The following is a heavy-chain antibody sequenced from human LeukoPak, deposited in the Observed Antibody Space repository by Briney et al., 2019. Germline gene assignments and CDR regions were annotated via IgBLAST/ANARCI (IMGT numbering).Heavy chain of an antibody. D-gene: IGHD7-27*01. CDR1: GFTFSSYA. CDR2: ISASGGTT. CDR3: AKGNWGPLYYFDY. J-gene: IGHJ4*02. Sequence: GGSLRLSCAASGFTFSSYAMSWVRQAPGKGLEWVSGISASGGTTYYADSVKGRFTISRDNSKNTLSLQMNSLKVEDTAVYYCAKGNWGPLYYFDYWGQGTLVTVSS. V-gene: IGHV3-23*01.